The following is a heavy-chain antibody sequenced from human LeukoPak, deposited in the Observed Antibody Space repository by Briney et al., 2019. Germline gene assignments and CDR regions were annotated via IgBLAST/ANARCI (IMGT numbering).Heavy chain of an antibody. CDR2: IYYSGST. V-gene: IGHV4-30-4*07. CDR3: ARVKGVTYYYDSSGYSDAFDI. D-gene: IGHD3-22*01. Sequence: SETLSLTCAVSGGSISSGGYSWSWIRQPPGKGLEWIGYIYYSGSTYYNPSLKSRVTISVDTSKNQFSLKLSSVTAADTAVYYCARVKGVTYYYDSSGYSDAFDIWGQGTMVTVSS. CDR1: GGSISSGGYS. J-gene: IGHJ3*02.